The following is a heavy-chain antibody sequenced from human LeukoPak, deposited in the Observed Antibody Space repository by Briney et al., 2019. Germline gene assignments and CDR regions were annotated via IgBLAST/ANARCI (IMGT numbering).Heavy chain of an antibody. CDR2: IIPIFGTA. CDR1: GGTFSSYA. D-gene: IGHD2-2*01. CDR3: ARALHQRLVVPAAPVGDDAFDI. Sequence: GASVKVSCKASGGTFSSYAISWVRQAPGQGLEWMGGIIPIFGTANYAQKFQGRVTITADESTSTAYMELSSLRSEDTAVYYCARALHQRLVVPAAPVGDDAFDIWGQGTMVTVSS. J-gene: IGHJ3*02. V-gene: IGHV1-69*01.